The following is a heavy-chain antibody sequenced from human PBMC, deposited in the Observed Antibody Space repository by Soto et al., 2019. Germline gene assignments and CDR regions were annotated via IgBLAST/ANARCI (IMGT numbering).Heavy chain of an antibody. CDR2: ISGSGGTT. V-gene: IGHV3-23*01. J-gene: IGHJ3*01. CDR1: GFTFNIYA. D-gene: IGHD2-21*01. CDR3: AKGFIVVVNAIRPDDKFDV. Sequence: GGSLRLSCAASGFTFNIYAINWVRQAPGKGLEWVASISGSGGTTYYADSVKGRFTVSRDTSKNTLFLQMNSLSAEDTAVYYCAKGFIVVVNAIRPDDKFDVWGQGTMVTVSS.